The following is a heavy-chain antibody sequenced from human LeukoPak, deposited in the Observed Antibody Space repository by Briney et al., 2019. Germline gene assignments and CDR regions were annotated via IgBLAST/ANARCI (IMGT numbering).Heavy chain of an antibody. D-gene: IGHD3-9*01. CDR2: IYYSGST. J-gene: IGHJ4*02. CDR3: ARGRYFDWFRFDY. V-gene: IGHV4-59*01. Sequence: PSETLSLTCTVSGGSISSYYWSWIRPPPGKGLEWIGYIYYSGSTNYNPSLKSRVTISVDTSKNQFSLKLSSVTAADTAVYYCARGRYFDWFRFDYWGQGTLVTVSS. CDR1: GGSISSYY.